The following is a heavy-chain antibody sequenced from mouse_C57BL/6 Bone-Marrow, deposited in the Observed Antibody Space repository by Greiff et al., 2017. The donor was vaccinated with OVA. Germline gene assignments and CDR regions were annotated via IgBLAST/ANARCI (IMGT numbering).Heavy chain of an antibody. Sequence: EVHLVESEGGLVQPGSSMKLSCTASGFTFSDYYMAWVRQVPEKGLEWVANINYDGSSTYYQDSLQSRFIISRANAKNIISLQMSSLKPVGPATYYCAIRIYAYDWYFDVWGTGTTVTVSS. V-gene: IGHV5-16*01. CDR1: GFTFSDYY. CDR2: INYDGSST. D-gene: IGHD2-2*01. CDR3: AIRIYAYDWYFDV. J-gene: IGHJ1*03.